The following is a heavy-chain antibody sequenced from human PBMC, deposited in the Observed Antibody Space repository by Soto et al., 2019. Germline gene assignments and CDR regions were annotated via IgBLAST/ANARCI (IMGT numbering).Heavy chain of an antibody. V-gene: IGHV3-74*01. CDR2: LNSDGSTT. D-gene: IGHD2-21*01. CDR3: ARGIKNYYGMDV. Sequence: EVQVVESGGGLVQPGGSLRLSCAASGFTFSSYWMHWGRQVPGKGLVWVSRLNSDGSTTNYAYSVKGRFTIFRDNARNTLSLQMNSLRADDTAVYYCARGIKNYYGMDVWGQGTTVTVSS. J-gene: IGHJ6*02. CDR1: GFTFSSYW.